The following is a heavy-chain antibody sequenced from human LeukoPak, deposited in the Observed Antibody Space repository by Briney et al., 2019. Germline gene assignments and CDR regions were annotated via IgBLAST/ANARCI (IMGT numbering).Heavy chain of an antibody. V-gene: IGHV3-20*04. J-gene: IGHJ4*02. CDR2: MNWNGGST. Sequence: GGSLRLSCAASGFTFDDYGMSWVRQAPGKGLELVSGMNWNGGSTGYADSVKGRFTISRDNAKNSLFLQMNSLRAEDTAMYYCARGPWSGSGWYFGYWGQGTLVTVSS. CDR1: GFTFDDYG. CDR3: ARGPWSGSGWYFGY. D-gene: IGHD6-19*01.